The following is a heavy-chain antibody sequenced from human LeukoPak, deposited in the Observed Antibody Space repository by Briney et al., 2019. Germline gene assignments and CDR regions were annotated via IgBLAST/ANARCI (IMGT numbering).Heavy chain of an antibody. Sequence: PGGSLRLSCVASGFIFSNAWMSWVRQAPGKGLEWVGRIKSKTNGATTDYAAPVKGRFTISRDDSKNTVYLQINSLQTEDTAVYYCTTLAAAGSPGPDYWGQGTLVTVSS. CDR3: TTLAAAGSPGPDY. V-gene: IGHV3-15*01. CDR2: IKSKTNGATT. CDR1: GFIFSNAW. D-gene: IGHD6-25*01. J-gene: IGHJ4*02.